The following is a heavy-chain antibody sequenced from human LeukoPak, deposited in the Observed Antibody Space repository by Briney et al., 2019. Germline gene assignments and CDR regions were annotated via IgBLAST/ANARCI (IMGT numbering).Heavy chain of an antibody. Sequence: SETLSLTCAVSGGSISNENWWSWVRQPPGKGLEWIGYIYYSGSTNYNPSLKSRVTISVDTSKNQFSLRLSSVTAADTAVYYCARGNGYNAYWGQGTLVTVSS. V-gene: IGHV4-4*02. CDR2: IYYSGST. J-gene: IGHJ4*02. CDR1: GGSISNENW. CDR3: ARGNGYNAY. D-gene: IGHD5-24*01.